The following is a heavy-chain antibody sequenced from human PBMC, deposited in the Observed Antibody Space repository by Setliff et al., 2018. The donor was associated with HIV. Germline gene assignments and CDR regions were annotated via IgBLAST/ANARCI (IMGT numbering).Heavy chain of an antibody. CDR3: ARDVLDLVISVYGF. CDR1: GGSFSGYY. D-gene: IGHD3-22*01. V-gene: IGHV4-34*01. Sequence: SETLSLTCAVYGGSFSGYYWSWIRQAPGKGLEWIGEINHKKRTNYNPSLNDRATISLDTSKNQFSLKLNSVTAADTAVYYCARDVLDLVISVYGFWGQGIPVTVSS. CDR2: INHKKRT. J-gene: IGHJ4*02.